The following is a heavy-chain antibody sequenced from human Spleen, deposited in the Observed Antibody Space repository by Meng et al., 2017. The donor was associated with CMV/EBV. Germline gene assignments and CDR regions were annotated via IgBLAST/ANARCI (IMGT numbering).Heavy chain of an antibody. V-gene: IGHV4-39*07. J-gene: IGHJ5*02. CDR1: IRSNSHY. CDR3: ARDLLHYDFWSGFNWFDP. Sequence: IRSNSHYWGGIRQPPGKGLEWIGSIFYSGSTHYNPSLKSRVTISVDTSKNQFSLKLRSVTAADTAVYYCARDLLHYDFWSGFNWFDPWGQGTLVTVSS. D-gene: IGHD3-3*01. CDR2: IFYSGST.